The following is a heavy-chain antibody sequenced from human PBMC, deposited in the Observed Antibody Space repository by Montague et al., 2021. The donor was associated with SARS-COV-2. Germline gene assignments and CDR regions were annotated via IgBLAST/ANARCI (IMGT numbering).Heavy chain of an antibody. CDR3: AKLLWFRGGFDY. D-gene: IGHD3-10*01. Sequence: SETLSLTCTVSGGSINSSSYYWGWIRQPPGKGLEWIGSIYYSGSTYYNPSLKSRVTISVDTSKNQFSLKLSSVTAADTAVYYCAKLLWFRGGFDYWGQGTLVTVSS. V-gene: IGHV4-39*07. J-gene: IGHJ4*02. CDR2: IYYSGST. CDR1: GGSINSSSYY.